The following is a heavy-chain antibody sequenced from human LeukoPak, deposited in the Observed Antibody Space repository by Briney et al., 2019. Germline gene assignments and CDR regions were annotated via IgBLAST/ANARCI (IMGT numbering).Heavy chain of an antibody. CDR2: IYYSGST. CDR1: GGSIFSYY. D-gene: IGHD1/OR15-1a*01. J-gene: IGHJ4*02. Sequence: PSETLSLTCTVSGGSIFSYYWSWIRQPPGKGLEWMGYIYYSGSTNYNPSLKSRVSISLDTSKNQFSLRLNSVTAAETAVYYCASQLGGTTFHWGQGTLITVSS. V-gene: IGHV4-59*01. CDR3: ASQLGGTTFH.